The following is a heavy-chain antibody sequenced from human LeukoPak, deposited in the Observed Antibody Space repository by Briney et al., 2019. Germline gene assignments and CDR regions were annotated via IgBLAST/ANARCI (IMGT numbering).Heavy chain of an antibody. V-gene: IGHV4-59*12. Sequence: SETLSLTCTVSGGSISNYYWSWVRQPPGKGLEWIGYIYYSGSTNYNPSLKSRVTISVDTSKNQFSLKLSSVTAADTAVYYCARVGYSGIAAAGQIDYWGQGTLVTVSS. CDR1: GGSISNYY. J-gene: IGHJ4*02. CDR2: IYYSGST. CDR3: ARVGYSGIAAAGQIDY. D-gene: IGHD6-13*01.